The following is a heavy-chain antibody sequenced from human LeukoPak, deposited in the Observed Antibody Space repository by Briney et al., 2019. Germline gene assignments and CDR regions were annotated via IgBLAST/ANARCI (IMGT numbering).Heavy chain of an antibody. V-gene: IGHV4-59*01. CDR2: IYYSGST. CDR1: GGSISSYY. D-gene: IGHD1-26*01. J-gene: IGHJ5*02. CDR3: ARETSDRGSYYVWFDP. Sequence: PSETLSLTCTVSGGSISSYYWSWIRQPPGKGLEWIGYIYYSGSTNYNPSLKSRVTISVDTSKNQFSLKLSSVTAADTAVYYCARETSDRGSYYVWFDPWGQGTLVTVSS.